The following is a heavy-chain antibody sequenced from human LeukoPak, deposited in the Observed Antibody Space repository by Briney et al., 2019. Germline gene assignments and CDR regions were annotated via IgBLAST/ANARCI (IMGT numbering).Heavy chain of an antibody. J-gene: IGHJ5*02. D-gene: IGHD1-20*01. CDR1: GFTFSSYA. V-gene: IGHV3-23*01. CDR3: AKVITSPDPPETSLKILGGGWFDP. Sequence: PGGSLRLSCAASGFTFSSYAMSWVRQAPGKGLEWVSAISGSGGSTYYADSVKGRFTISRDNSKNTLYLQMNSLRAEDTAVYYCAKVITSPDPPETSLKILGGGWFDPWGQGTLVTVSS. CDR2: ISGSGGST.